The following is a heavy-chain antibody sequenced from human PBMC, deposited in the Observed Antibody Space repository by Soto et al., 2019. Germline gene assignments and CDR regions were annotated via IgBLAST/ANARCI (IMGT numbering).Heavy chain of an antibody. Sequence: EVQLLESGGGLVPPGGSLRLSCAASGFTFSSYAISWVRQAPGKGLEWVSAISGRGGIKYYADSVKGRFTISRVNAKNTRYLQMHSLRAEDTAVYDCSKSRYYYYYMDVWGKETTVTVSS. J-gene: IGHJ6*03. V-gene: IGHV3-23*01. CDR3: SKSRYYYYYMDV. CDR2: ISGRGGIK. CDR1: GFTFSSYA.